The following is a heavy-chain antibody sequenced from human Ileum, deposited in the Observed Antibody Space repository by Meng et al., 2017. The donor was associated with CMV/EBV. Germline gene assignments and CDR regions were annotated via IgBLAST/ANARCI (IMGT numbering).Heavy chain of an antibody. D-gene: IGHD2-2*01. J-gene: IGHJ4*02. CDR1: GLTFSSFA. CDR2: IYSGGGSS. V-gene: IGHV3-23*03. CDR3: TKEGCSSNTCYSDY. Sequence: ASGLTFSSFAMSWVRQVPGKGLEWVSTIYSGGGSSYYADSVKGRFTISRDNSKNTLYLQMNSLRAEDTAVYYCTKEGCSSNTCYSDYWGQGSLVTVSS.